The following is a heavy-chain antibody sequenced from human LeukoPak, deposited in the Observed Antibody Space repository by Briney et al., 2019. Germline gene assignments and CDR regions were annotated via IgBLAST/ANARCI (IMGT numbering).Heavy chain of an antibody. CDR1: GFTFNKYS. Sequence: GGSQRLSCAASGFTFNKYSMNWVRQAPGKGLEWVASISSSSVYIHYADLVKGRFTISRDNAKNLMFLQMNSLRVEDTAVYYCGRLWFGELYLPFDYWGQGSLVTVSS. CDR3: GRLWFGELYLPFDY. CDR2: ISSSSVYI. D-gene: IGHD3-10*01. J-gene: IGHJ4*02. V-gene: IGHV3-21*01.